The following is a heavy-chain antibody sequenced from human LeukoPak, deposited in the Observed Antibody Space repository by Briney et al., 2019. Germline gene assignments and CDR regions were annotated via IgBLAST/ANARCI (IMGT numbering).Heavy chain of an antibody. CDR2: ISSSSYI. Sequence: GGSLRLSCAASGFTFSSYSMNWVRQAPGKGLEWVSSISSSSYIYYADSVKGRFTISRDNAKNSLYLQMNSLRAEDTAVYYCARSYYDILTGYAPGAFDTWGQGTMVTVSS. J-gene: IGHJ3*02. CDR1: GFTFSSYS. CDR3: ARSYYDILTGYAPGAFDT. D-gene: IGHD3-9*01. V-gene: IGHV3-21*01.